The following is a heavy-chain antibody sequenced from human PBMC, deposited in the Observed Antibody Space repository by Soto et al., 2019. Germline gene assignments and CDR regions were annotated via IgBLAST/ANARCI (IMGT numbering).Heavy chain of an antibody. Sequence: QVQLVQSGAEVKKPGSSVKVSCRAPGGTFSSYGTSWVRQAPGQGLEWMGGIIPIFGTPNYAQKFQGRVTITADDSTSTAYMELSSLRSDDTAVYYCARVYDYFHYQIDYWGQGTLVTVSS. CDR2: IIPIFGTP. V-gene: IGHV1-69*01. CDR1: GGTFSSYG. CDR3: ARVYDYFHYQIDY. D-gene: IGHD3-16*01. J-gene: IGHJ4*02.